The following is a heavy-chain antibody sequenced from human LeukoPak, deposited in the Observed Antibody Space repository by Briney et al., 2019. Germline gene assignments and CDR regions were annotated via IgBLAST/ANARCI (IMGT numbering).Heavy chain of an antibody. D-gene: IGHD3-16*01. V-gene: IGHV4-31*03. CDR1: GGSISSGGYY. CDR3: ARSPRGGSGRYYFDY. J-gene: IGHJ4*02. Sequence: SQTLSLTCTVSGGSISSGGYYWSWIRQHPGKGLEWIGYISYSGSTSYNPSPKSRVTISVDTSKNQFSLKLSSVTAADTAVYYCARSPRGGSGRYYFDYWGQGTLVTVSS. CDR2: ISYSGST.